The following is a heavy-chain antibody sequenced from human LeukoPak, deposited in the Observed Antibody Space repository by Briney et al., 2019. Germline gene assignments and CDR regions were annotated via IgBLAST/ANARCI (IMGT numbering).Heavy chain of an antibody. V-gene: IGHV3-21*01. CDR3: AKDSTAVATKPYYFDY. CDR2: ITSGSSYI. D-gene: IGHD6-19*01. CDR1: EFTFSNYN. J-gene: IGHJ4*02. Sequence: GGSLRLSCAASEFTFSNYNMNWVRQAPGKGLEWVSSITSGSSYIDYADSLKGRFTISRDNSKNTLYLQMNSLRAEDTAVYYCAKDSTAVATKPYYFDYWGQGTLVTVSS.